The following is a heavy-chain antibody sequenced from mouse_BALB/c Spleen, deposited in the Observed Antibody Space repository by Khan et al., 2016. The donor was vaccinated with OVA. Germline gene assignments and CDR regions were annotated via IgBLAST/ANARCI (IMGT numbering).Heavy chain of an antibody. D-gene: IGHD1-2*01. J-gene: IGHJ2*01. CDR3: ARGKYYGYDFDY. V-gene: IGHV3-2*02. CDR1: GYSITSGYA. CDR2: ISYSGVT. Sequence: QLEESGPGLVKPSQSLSLTCTVTGYSITSGYAWNWIRQFPGNKLEWMGYISYSGVTSYTPSLKSRISITRDTSKNQFFLQLTSVTTEDTATYYCARGKYYGYDFDYWGQGTTLTVSS.